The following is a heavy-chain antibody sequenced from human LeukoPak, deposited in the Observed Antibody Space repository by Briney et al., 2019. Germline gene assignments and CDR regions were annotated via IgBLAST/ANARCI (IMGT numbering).Heavy chain of an antibody. V-gene: IGHV1-58*02. CDR2: IVVGSDNT. J-gene: IGHJ5*02. Sequence: SVKVSCKASGFTVTSSAMQWVRQARGHPLEGLGGIVVGSDNTNYAQKFQERVTITRDMSTSTAYMELSSLRSEDTAVYYCAAKLGYCSSTSCQPPWGQGTLVTVSS. D-gene: IGHD2-2*01. CDR1: GFTVTSSA. CDR3: AAKLGYCSSTSCQPP.